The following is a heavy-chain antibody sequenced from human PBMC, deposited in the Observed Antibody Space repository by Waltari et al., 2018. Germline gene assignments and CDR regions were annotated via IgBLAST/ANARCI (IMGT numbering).Heavy chain of an antibody. CDR1: GFTFSCSA. CDR2: IKSKANSYAT. V-gene: IGHV3-73*01. CDR3: TRVEQWLTPFDD. J-gene: IGHJ4*02. Sequence: EVQLVESGGGLVQPGGSRHLSCAATGFTFSCSALHWVRQSSGKGVEWVGHIKSKANSYATAYAASVKGRFTISRDDSKNTAYLQMNSLKTEDTAVYYCTRVEQWLTPFDDWGQGTLVTVSS. D-gene: IGHD6-19*01.